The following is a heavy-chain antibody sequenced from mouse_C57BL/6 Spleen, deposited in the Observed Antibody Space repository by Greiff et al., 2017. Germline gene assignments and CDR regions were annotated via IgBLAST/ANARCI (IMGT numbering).Heavy chain of an antibody. CDR3: ATYDGYSFAY. D-gene: IGHD2-3*01. J-gene: IGHJ3*01. Sequence: QVQLQQPGAELVKPGASVKLSCKASGYTFTSYWMHWVKHRPGQGLEWIGMIHPNSGSTNYNEKFKSKATLTVDKSSSTAYMQLSSLTSEDSAVYYCATYDGYSFAYWGQGTLVTVSA. CDR1: GYTFTSYW. V-gene: IGHV1-64*01. CDR2: IHPNSGST.